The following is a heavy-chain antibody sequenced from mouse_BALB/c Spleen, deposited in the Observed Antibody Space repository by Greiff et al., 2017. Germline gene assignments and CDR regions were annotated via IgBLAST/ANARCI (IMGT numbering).Heavy chain of an antibody. Sequence: EVKLMESGGGLVKPGGSLKLSCAASGFTFSSYAMSWVRQTPEKRLEWVATISSGGSYTYYPDSVKGRFTISRDNAKNTLYLQMSSLRSEDTAMYYCARQVYGSLMDYWGQGTSVTVSS. CDR2: ISSGGSYT. V-gene: IGHV5-9-3*01. CDR1: GFTFSSYA. J-gene: IGHJ4*01. CDR3: ARQVYGSLMDY. D-gene: IGHD1-1*01.